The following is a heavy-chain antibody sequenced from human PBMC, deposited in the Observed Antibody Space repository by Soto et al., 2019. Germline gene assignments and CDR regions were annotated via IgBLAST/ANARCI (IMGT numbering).Heavy chain of an antibody. Sequence: QVQLQESGPGLVKPSETLSLTCTVSSDSIAGENWWSWVRQPPGLGLGRIREVFHTGGTDYNPSLSRRGTTAVDKSKNQFSLKLISATAADTAVYYCARVFSSGSGWMYYFDFWGQGPLVSVSS. D-gene: IGHD6-19*01. CDR2: VFHTGGT. V-gene: IGHV4-4*02. J-gene: IGHJ4*02. CDR3: ARVFSSGSGWMYYFDF. CDR1: SDSIAGENW.